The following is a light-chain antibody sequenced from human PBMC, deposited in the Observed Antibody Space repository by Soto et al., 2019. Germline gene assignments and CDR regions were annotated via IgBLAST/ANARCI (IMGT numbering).Light chain of an antibody. CDR1: QSVSSSY. J-gene: IGKJ4*01. CDR2: GAS. CDR3: QPYNNWPLT. V-gene: IGKV3-15*01. Sequence: EIVLTQSPGTLSLSPGERATLSCRASQSVSSSYLAWYQQKPCQAARLLMFGASTRATGIPARFSGSGSGAEFTLTINSLQSEDFAVYYCQPYNNWPLTFGGGTKVDIK.